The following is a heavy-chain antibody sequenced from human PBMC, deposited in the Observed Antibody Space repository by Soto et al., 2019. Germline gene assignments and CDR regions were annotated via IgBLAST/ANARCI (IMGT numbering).Heavy chain of an antibody. Sequence: QVQLVESGGGVVQPGRSLRLSCAASGFTFSSYGMHWVRQAPGKGLEWVAVTSYDGSNNYYADSVKGRFTISRDNSKNTLYLQMNSLRAEDTAVYYCATDSSGWSRTFYYYGMDVWGQGTTVTVSS. J-gene: IGHJ6*02. CDR3: ATDSSGWSRTFYYYGMDV. D-gene: IGHD6-19*01. CDR2: TSYDGSNN. V-gene: IGHV3-30*03. CDR1: GFTFSSYG.